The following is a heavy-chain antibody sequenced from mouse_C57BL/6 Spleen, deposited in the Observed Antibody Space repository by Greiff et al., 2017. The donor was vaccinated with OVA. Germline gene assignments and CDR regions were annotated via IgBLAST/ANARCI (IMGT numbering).Heavy chain of an antibody. J-gene: IGHJ4*01. Sequence: QVHVKQSGPGLVQPSQSLSITCTVSGFSLTSYGVHWVRQSPGKGLEWLGVIWRGGSTDYNAAFMSRLSITKDNSKSQVFFKMNSLQADDTAIYYCAKKGSNGDYAMDYWGQGTSVTVSS. V-gene: IGHV2-5*01. CDR2: IWRGGST. CDR3: AKKGSNGDYAMDY. CDR1: GFSLTSYG. D-gene: IGHD2-5*01.